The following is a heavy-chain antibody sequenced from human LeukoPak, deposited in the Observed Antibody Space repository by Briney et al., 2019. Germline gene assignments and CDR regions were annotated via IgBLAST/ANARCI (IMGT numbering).Heavy chain of an antibody. V-gene: IGHV4-30-4*01. CDR2: IYYSGSI. Sequence: SETLSLTCTVSGGSISSGDYYWSWIRQPPGKGLEWIGYIYYSGSIYYNPSLKSRVTISVDTSKNQFSLKLSSVTAADTAVYYCARTTYYYDSSGYFAFDIWGQGTMVTVSS. CDR1: GGSISSGDYY. J-gene: IGHJ3*02. CDR3: ARTTYYYDSSGYFAFDI. D-gene: IGHD3-22*01.